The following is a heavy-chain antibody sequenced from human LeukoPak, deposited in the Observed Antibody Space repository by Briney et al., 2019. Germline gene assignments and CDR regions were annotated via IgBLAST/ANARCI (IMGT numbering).Heavy chain of an antibody. Sequence: GGSLRLSCAASAFTFSSYGMHWVRQAPGKGLEWVAFNRYDGSNKYYADSVKGRFTISRDNSKNTLYLQMSSLRADDMAVYYCARVNDFWSDCPDYWGQGTLVTVSS. CDR1: AFTFSSYG. J-gene: IGHJ4*02. V-gene: IGHV3-30*02. D-gene: IGHD3-3*01. CDR3: ARVNDFWSDCPDY. CDR2: NRYDGSNK.